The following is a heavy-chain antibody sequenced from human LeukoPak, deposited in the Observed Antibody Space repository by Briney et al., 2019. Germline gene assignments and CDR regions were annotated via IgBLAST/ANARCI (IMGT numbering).Heavy chain of an antibody. J-gene: IGHJ3*02. D-gene: IGHD4-11*01. CDR2: ISAYNGDT. V-gene: IGHV1-18*01. Sequence: EASVKVSCKASGFTSTSYGFSWVRQAPGQGIEWMGWISAYNGDTKYAQKFLGRVTMTMDTSTNTVYMELMSLRYDDTAMYYCARIRNYHLQEAVDIWGQGTMVTVSS. CDR1: GFTSTSYG. CDR3: ARIRNYHLQEAVDI.